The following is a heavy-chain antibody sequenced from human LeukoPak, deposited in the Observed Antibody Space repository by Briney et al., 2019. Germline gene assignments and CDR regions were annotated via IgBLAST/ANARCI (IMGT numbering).Heavy chain of an antibody. Sequence: GGSLRLSCAASGFPFSSYAMHWVRQAPGKGLEWVAFISYDGSSKYYSDSVKGRFTISRDNSKNTLYLQMNSLRAEDTAVYYCAKTQGPSIAARHQTRTDYWGQGTLVTVSS. V-gene: IGHV3-30*07. D-gene: IGHD6-6*01. CDR3: AKTQGPSIAARHQTRTDY. CDR2: ISYDGSSK. CDR1: GFPFSSYA. J-gene: IGHJ4*02.